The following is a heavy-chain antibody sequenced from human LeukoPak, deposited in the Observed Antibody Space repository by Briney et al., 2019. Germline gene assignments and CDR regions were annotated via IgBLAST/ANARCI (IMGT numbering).Heavy chain of an antibody. CDR3: ARGIPWSTMIVVVITTEGWFDP. J-gene: IGHJ5*02. V-gene: IGHV4-39*01. CDR1: GGSISSSSYY. D-gene: IGHD3-22*01. Sequence: PSETLSLTCTVSGGSISSSSYYWGWIRQPPGKGLEWIGSIYYSGSTYYNPSLKSRVTISVDTSKNQFSLKLSSVTAADTAVYYCARGIPWSTMIVVVITTEGWFDPWGQGTLVTVSS. CDR2: IYYSGST.